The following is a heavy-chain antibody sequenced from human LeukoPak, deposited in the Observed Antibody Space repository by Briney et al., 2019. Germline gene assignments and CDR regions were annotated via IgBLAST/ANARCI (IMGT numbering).Heavy chain of an antibody. CDR2: ISHDGSNK. J-gene: IGHJ4*02. V-gene: IGHV3-30*04. CDR1: GFTFSSYA. D-gene: IGHD6-19*01. CDR3: ARDKYSSGWYLVY. Sequence: GGSLRLSCAASGFTFSSYAMHWVRQAPGKGLEWVAIISHDGSNKYYADSVKGRFTISRDNSKNTLYLQMNSLRAEDTAVYYCARDKYSSGWYLVYWGQGTLVTVSS.